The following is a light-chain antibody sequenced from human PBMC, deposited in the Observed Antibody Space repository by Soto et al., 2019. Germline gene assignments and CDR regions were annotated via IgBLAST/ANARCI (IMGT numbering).Light chain of an antibody. Sequence: DIQMTQSPSSLSASVGDRVTITCRASQGISNYLAWYQQKPGKVPKLLIYAASTLQSSVPSRFGGSGSGTYFTLTSSRLQPEDVATYYCQKDNSAPLFGGGTKVEIK. J-gene: IGKJ4*01. CDR2: AAS. CDR1: QGISNY. CDR3: QKDNSAPL. V-gene: IGKV1-27*01.